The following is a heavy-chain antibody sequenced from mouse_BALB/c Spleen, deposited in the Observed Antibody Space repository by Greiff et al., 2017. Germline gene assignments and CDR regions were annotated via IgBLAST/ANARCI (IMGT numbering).Heavy chain of an antibody. CDR2: IHYSGST. V-gene: IGHV3-1*02. Sequence: EVQLQQSGPDLVKPSQSLSLTCTVTGYSITSGYSWHWIRQFPGNKLEWMGYIHYSGSTNYNPSLKSRISITRDTSKNQFFLQLNSVTTEDTATYYCARIGYYGAWFAYWGQVTLVTVSA. J-gene: IGHJ3*01. CDR1: GYSITSGYS. CDR3: ARIGYYGAWFAY. D-gene: IGHD1-2*01.